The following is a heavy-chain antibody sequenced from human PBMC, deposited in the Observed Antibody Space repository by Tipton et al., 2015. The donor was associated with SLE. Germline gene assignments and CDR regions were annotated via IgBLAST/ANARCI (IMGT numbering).Heavy chain of an antibody. V-gene: IGHV4-31*03. CDR3: ARITTWLRGAPRDV. J-gene: IGHJ6*04. D-gene: IGHD3-10*01. CDR1: GESISGAYF. CDR2: IYSSGSP. Sequence: GLVKPSETLSLTCTVSGESISGAYFWTWIRQYPGMGLEWLGFIYSSGSPDYNPSLRSRLSISIDVPKNQFSLNLDSVTAADTAVYYCARITTWLRGAPRDVWGKGTTVIVSS.